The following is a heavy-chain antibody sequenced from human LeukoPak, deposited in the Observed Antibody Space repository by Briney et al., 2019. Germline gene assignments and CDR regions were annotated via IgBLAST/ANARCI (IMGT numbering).Heavy chain of an antibody. CDR2: IYYSGST. D-gene: IGHD3-22*01. V-gene: IGHV4-61*08. Sequence: PSQTLSLTCAVSGGSISSGGYYWSWIRQPPGKGLEWIGYIYYSGSTNYNPSLKSRVTISVDTSKNQFSLKLSSVTAADTAVYYCARGFGGSGYLGYLDYWGQGTLVTVSS. CDR3: ARGFGGSGYLGYLDY. J-gene: IGHJ4*02. CDR1: GGSISSGGYY.